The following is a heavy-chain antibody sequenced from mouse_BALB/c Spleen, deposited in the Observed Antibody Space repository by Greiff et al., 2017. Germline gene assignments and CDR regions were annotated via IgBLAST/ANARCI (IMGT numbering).Heavy chain of an antibody. Sequence: QVQLQQSGAELMKPGASVKISCKATGYTFSSYWIEWVKQRPGHGLEWIGEILPGSGSTNYNEKFKGKATFTADTSSNTAYMQLSSLTSEDSAVYYCARGRGRRFAYWGQGTLVTVSA. CDR3: ARGRGRRFAY. CDR2: ILPGSGST. V-gene: IGHV1-9*01. CDR1: GYTFSSYW. J-gene: IGHJ3*01. D-gene: IGHD3-3*01.